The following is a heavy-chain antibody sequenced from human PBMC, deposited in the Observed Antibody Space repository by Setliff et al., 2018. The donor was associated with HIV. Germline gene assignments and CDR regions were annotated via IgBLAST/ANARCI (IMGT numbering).Heavy chain of an antibody. CDR2: VHSTGTT. CDR3: ARARITMTGGRLEPYAFDR. D-gene: IGHD3-22*01. CDR1: GGSFSTYY. V-gene: IGHV4-4*07. Sequence: SETLSLTCTVSGGSFSTYYWSWIRQPAGEGLEYIGRVHSTGTTIYNPSHKSRVTMSVDTSKNQLSLKLRSVTAADTAVYYCARARITMTGGRLEPYAFDRWGQGTKVTVSS. J-gene: IGHJ3*01.